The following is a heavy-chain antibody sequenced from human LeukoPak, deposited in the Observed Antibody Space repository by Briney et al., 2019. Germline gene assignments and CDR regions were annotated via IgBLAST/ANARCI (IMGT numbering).Heavy chain of an antibody. CDR1: GFTFSSYA. Sequence: PGGSLRLSCAASGFTFSSYAMSWVRQAPGKGLEWVSAISGSGGSTYYADSVKGRFTISRDNSKNTLYLQMNSLRAEDTAVYYCAKDPKRYSSSWYVKAYYFDYWGQGTLVTVSS. CDR3: AKDPKRYSSSWYVKAYYFDY. J-gene: IGHJ4*02. V-gene: IGHV3-23*01. D-gene: IGHD6-13*01. CDR2: ISGSGGST.